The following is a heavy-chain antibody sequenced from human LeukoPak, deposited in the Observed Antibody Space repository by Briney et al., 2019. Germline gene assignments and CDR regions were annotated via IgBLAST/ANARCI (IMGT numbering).Heavy chain of an antibody. Sequence: GRSLRLSCSTSGFTFRDYAISWVRQAPGKGLEWVSRIKGDGSHTIYADSVKGRSTISRDNAKNTVYLQMNSLRAEDTAVYYCTRDGDAYNFDYWGQGTLVTVSS. CDR3: TRDGDAYNFDY. J-gene: IGHJ4*02. CDR1: GFTFRDYA. V-gene: IGHV3-74*01. CDR2: IKGDGSHT. D-gene: IGHD5-24*01.